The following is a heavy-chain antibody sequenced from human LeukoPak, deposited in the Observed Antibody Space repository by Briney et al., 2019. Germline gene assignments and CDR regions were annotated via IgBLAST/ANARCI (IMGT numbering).Heavy chain of an antibody. J-gene: IGHJ4*02. Sequence: PGGSLRLSCAASGFTVSSHYMNWIRQVPGKGLEWVSVIFAGGNTYYADSVRGRFSISKDISTNTLFLQMNSLRAEDTAVYYCVKEDFYSSKAFDYWGQGTLVTVSS. CDR1: GFTVSSHY. CDR3: VKEDFYSSKAFDY. V-gene: IGHV3-53*01. D-gene: IGHD6-13*01. CDR2: IFAGGNT.